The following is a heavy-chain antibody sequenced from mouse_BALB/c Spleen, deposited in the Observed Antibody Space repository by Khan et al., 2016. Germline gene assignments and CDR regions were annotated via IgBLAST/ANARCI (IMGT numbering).Heavy chain of an antibody. CDR1: GYTFTTYW. V-gene: IGHV1-87*01. Sequence: QVQLKESGAELARPGASVKLSCKASGYTFTTYWMQWVKQRPGQGLEWIGAIYPGDGDTRYTQQFKGQATLTADKSSSTAYMQLSSVESEDSAVSYCASGNSYYDYDYWGQGTTLTVSS. CDR3: ASGNSYYDYDY. CDR2: IYPGDGDT. J-gene: IGHJ2*01. D-gene: IGHD2-4*01.